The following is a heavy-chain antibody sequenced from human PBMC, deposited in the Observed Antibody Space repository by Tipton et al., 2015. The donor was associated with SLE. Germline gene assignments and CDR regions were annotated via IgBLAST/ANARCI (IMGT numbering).Heavy chain of an antibody. CDR1: GFTFSNYA. J-gene: IGHJ6*03. CDR3: AKDSYSDFWGVYSGFFYYYYMDV. Sequence: GSLRLSCAASGFTFSNYAMSWVRQAPGKGLEWVSAIRGAGDSAYYADSVKGRFTISRDNSKNTLSLQVNSLRVEDTAVYYCAKDSYSDFWGVYSGFFYYYYMDVWGEGTTVTVSS. CDR2: IRGAGDSA. V-gene: IGHV3-23*01. D-gene: IGHD3-3*01.